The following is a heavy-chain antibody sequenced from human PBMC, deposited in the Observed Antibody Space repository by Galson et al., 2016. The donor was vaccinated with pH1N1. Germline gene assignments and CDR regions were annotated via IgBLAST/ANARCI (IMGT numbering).Heavy chain of an antibody. CDR3: VRAYYDSSPRNWFDP. CDR1: GGSISSGGYY. J-gene: IGHJ5*02. Sequence: TLSLTCTVSGGSISSGGYYWSWIRQHSGKGLEWIGYIYYTGSTYYNPSLKSRVIISVDTSKNQVSLNMSSVTAADTAVYYCVRAYYDSSPRNWFDPWGQGTLVTVSS. CDR2: IYYTGST. V-gene: IGHV4-31*03. D-gene: IGHD3-22*01.